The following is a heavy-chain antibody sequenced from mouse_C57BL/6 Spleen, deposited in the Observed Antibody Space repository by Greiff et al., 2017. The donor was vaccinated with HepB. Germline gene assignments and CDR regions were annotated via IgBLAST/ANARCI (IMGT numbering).Heavy chain of an antibody. CDR1: GYTFTEYT. Sequence: QVQLQQSGAELVKPGASVKLSCKASGYTFTEYTIHWVKQRSGQGLEWIGWFYPGSGSIKYNEKFKDKATLTADKSSSTVYMELSRLTSEDSAVYFCARQEEGFYYGSSTGAMDYWGQGTSVTVSS. CDR2: FYPGSGSI. V-gene: IGHV1-62-2*01. J-gene: IGHJ4*01. CDR3: ARQEEGFYYGSSTGAMDY. D-gene: IGHD1-1*01.